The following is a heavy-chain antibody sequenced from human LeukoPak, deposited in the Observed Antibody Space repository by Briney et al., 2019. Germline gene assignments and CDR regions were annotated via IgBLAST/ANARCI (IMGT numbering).Heavy chain of an antibody. J-gene: IGHJ3*02. D-gene: IGHD2-8*01. V-gene: IGHV4-4*02. CDR2: IYHSGST. CDR3: ARDKANGVLDAFDI. CDR1: GGSISSSNW. Sequence: PSETLSLTCAVSGGSISSSNWWSWVRQPPGKGLEWIGEIYHSGSTNYNPSLKSRVTISVDKSKNQFSLKLSSVTAADTAVYYCARDKANGVLDAFDIWGQGTMVTVSS.